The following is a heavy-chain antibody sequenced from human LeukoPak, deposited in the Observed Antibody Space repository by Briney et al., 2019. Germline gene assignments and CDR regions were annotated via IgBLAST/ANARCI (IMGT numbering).Heavy chain of an antibody. CDR3: AQTAATYSFGSGYFGY. Sequence: SGPTLVKPTQTLTLTRNFSGFSLTPTGVGVTWIRQPPGKALEWLALIYWDDDERYSPSLRNRLTITKDTSKKQVVLRMTNVDPVDTGTYYCAQTAATYSFGSGYFGYWGQGILVTVSS. D-gene: IGHD3-10*01. J-gene: IGHJ4*02. CDR1: GFSLTPTGVG. CDR2: IYWDDDE. V-gene: IGHV2-5*02.